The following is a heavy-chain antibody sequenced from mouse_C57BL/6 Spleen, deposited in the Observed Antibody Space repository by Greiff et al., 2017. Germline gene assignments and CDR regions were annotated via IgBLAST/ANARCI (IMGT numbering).Heavy chain of an antibody. CDR2: IDPSDSYT. Sequence: QVQLQQPGAELVKPGASVKLSCKASGYTFTSYWMQWVKQRPGQGLEWIGEIDPSDSYTNYNQKFKGKATLTVDTSSSTAYMQLSSLTSEDSAVYYCARDGLQRNYAMDYWGQGTSVTVSS. D-gene: IGHD1-1*01. J-gene: IGHJ4*01. V-gene: IGHV1-50*01. CDR1: GYTFTSYW. CDR3: ARDGLQRNYAMDY.